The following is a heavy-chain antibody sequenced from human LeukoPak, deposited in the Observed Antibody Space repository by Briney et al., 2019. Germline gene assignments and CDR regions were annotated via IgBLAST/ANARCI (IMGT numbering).Heavy chain of an antibody. Sequence: GESLKISCKGSGYSFTSYWIGWVRQMPGKGLEWMGIIYPGDSDTRYSPSFQGQVTISADKSISTAYLQWSSLKASDTAMYYCARDNCGGDCYPASFDYWGQGTLVTVSS. J-gene: IGHJ4*02. V-gene: IGHV5-51*01. CDR2: IYPGDSDT. CDR1: GYSFTSYW. D-gene: IGHD2-21*02. CDR3: ARDNCGGDCYPASFDY.